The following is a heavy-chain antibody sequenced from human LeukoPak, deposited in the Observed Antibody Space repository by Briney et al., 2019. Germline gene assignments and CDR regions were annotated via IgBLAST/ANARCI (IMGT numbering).Heavy chain of an antibody. V-gene: IGHV3-33*01. J-gene: IGHJ4*02. CDR2: IWYDGSYK. D-gene: IGHD2-15*01. CDR3: ARGRVVVVAPIDY. CDR1: GFLFNSYA. Sequence: GGSLRLSCTTSGFLFNSYATHWVRQAPGKGLEWVAVIWYDGSYKFYADSVKGRFTISRDNSKNTVDLQMSSLRDEDTAVYYCARGRVVVVAPIDYWGQGTLVAVSS.